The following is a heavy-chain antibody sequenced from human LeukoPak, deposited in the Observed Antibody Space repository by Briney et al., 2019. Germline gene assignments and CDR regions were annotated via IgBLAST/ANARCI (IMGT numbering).Heavy chain of an antibody. CDR1: GYSFTSYW. CDR3: AVLEGPPYSNYGGGVGPMDV. CDR2: IYPGDSDT. V-gene: IGHV5-51*01. D-gene: IGHD4-11*01. Sequence: GESLKISCKGSGYSFTSYWIGWVRQMPGKGLEWMGIIYPGDSDTRYSPSFQGQVTISADKSISTAYLQWSSLKASDTAMYYCAVLEGPPYSNYGGGVGPMDVWGKGTTVTVSS. J-gene: IGHJ6*03.